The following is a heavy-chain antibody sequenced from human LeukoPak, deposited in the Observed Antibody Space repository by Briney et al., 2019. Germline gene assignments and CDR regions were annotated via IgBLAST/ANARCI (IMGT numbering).Heavy chain of an antibody. Sequence: GRSLRLSCTASGFTLSNFGMHWVRQAPGKGLEWVAVISDDGSNTFYADSVKGRFTISRDNSKNTLYLQLNSLRPEDTAVYYCAKDADTATIIYWYFDLWGRGTLVTVSS. J-gene: IGHJ2*01. CDR1: GFTLSNFG. CDR3: AKDADTATIIYWYFDL. D-gene: IGHD5-18*01. CDR2: ISDDGSNT. V-gene: IGHV3-30*18.